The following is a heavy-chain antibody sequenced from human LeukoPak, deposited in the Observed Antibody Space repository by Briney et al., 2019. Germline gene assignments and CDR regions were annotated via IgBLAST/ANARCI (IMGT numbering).Heavy chain of an antibody. Sequence: ASVKVSCKASGYTFTSHGISWVRQAPGQGLEWMGWISAYNGNTNYAQKLQGRVTMTTDTSTSTAYMELRSLRSDDTAVYYCARAKLFSASGGAFDIWGQGTMVTVSS. V-gene: IGHV1-18*01. CDR1: GYTFTSHG. CDR2: ISAYNGNT. J-gene: IGHJ3*02. D-gene: IGHD3-10*01. CDR3: ARAKLFSASGGAFDI.